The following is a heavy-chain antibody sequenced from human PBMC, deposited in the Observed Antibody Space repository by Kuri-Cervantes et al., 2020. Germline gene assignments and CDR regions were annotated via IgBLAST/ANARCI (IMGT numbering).Heavy chain of an antibody. Sequence: GESLKISCAASGFTFGDYAMHWIRQAPGKGLEWVSAISGSGGSTYYADSVKGRFTISRDNSKNTLYLQMNSLRAEDTAVYYCAKDITDQGYCLNGVCYAFDIWGQGTMVTVSS. CDR1: GFTFGDYA. CDR3: AKDITDQGYCLNGVCYAFDI. V-gene: IGHV3-23*01. D-gene: IGHD2-8*01. CDR2: ISGSGGST. J-gene: IGHJ3*02.